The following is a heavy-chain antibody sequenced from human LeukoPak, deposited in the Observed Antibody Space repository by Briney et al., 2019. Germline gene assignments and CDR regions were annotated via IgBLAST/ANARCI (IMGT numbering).Heavy chain of an antibody. J-gene: IGHJ3*02. D-gene: IGHD4/OR15-4a*01. V-gene: IGHV4-39*07. Sequence: PSETLSLTCTVSGGSISSSSYYWGWIRQPPGKGLEWIGSIYYSGSTYYNPSLKSRVTISVDTSKNQFSLKLSSVTAADTAVYYCASDPGFGASQGAFDIWGQGTMVTVSS. CDR3: ASDPGFGASQGAFDI. CDR2: IYYSGST. CDR1: GGSISSSSYY.